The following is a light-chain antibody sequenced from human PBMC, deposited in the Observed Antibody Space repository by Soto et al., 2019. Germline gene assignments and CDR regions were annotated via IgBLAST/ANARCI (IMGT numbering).Light chain of an antibody. Sequence: DIQMTQSRSTLSVSVGDRVTITCRASQSISRYLGWYQQKPGKAPKLLIYDASSLESGVPSRFSGSGSGTEFTLTISSLQADDFATYYCQQYNSYSSLTFGQGTKVDIK. CDR3: QQYNSYSSLT. V-gene: IGKV1-5*01. J-gene: IGKJ1*01. CDR2: DAS. CDR1: QSISRY.